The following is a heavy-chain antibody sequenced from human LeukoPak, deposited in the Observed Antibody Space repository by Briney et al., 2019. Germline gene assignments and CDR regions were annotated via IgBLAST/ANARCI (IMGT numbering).Heavy chain of an antibody. Sequence: ASVKVSCKASGYTFTSYGISWVRQAPGQGLEWMGWISAYNGNTNYAQKLQGRVTMTTDTSTSTAYMELSRLRSDDTAVYYCGITIFGVVITGWGQGTLVTVSS. CDR3: GITIFGVVITG. CDR1: GYTFTSYG. J-gene: IGHJ4*02. V-gene: IGHV1-18*01. D-gene: IGHD3-3*01. CDR2: ISAYNGNT.